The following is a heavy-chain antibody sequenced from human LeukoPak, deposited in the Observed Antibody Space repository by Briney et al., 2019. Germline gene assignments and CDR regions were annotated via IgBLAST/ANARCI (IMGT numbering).Heavy chain of an antibody. D-gene: IGHD6-6*01. CDR3: RVEAARLGGYYYYYMDA. V-gene: IGHV4-39*05. CDR2: IYYSGST. Sequence: PSETPPLTCTVSGGSISSSSYYWGWIRQPPGKGLEWIGSIYYSGSTYYNPSLKSRVTISVDTSKNQFSLKLSSVTAADTAVYYCRVEAARLGGYYYYYMDAWGKGTTVTVSS. J-gene: IGHJ6*03. CDR1: GGSISSSSYY.